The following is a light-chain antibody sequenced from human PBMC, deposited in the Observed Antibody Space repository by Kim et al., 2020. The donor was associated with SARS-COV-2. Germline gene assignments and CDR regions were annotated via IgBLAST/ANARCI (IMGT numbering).Light chain of an antibody. Sequence: GQRVAISCSGSGSNIGSSAVSWNRVGPGTAPTAVTHNDKHRPSGVPDRFSGSKSGTADSLAISGVQSEDEAEYYCAAWDDSLDGMLFGGGTQLTVL. V-gene: IGLV1-44*01. CDR2: NDK. CDR1: GSNIGSSA. CDR3: AAWDDSLDGML. J-gene: IGLJ2*01.